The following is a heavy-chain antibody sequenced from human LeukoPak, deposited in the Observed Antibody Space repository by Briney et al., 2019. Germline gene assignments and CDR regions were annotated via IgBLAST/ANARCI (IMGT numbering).Heavy chain of an antibody. D-gene: IGHD1-26*01. V-gene: IGHV4-30-2*01. J-gene: IGHJ6*02. CDR1: GVSISSGGYS. Sequence: SETLSLTCTVSGVSISSGGYSWSWIRQPPGKGLEWIGYIYHSGSTYYNPSLKSRVTISVDRSKNQCSLKLSSVTAADTAVYYCARGNGVGATLYYYYYGMDVWGQGTTVTVSS. CDR2: IYHSGST. CDR3: ARGNGVGATLYYYYYGMDV.